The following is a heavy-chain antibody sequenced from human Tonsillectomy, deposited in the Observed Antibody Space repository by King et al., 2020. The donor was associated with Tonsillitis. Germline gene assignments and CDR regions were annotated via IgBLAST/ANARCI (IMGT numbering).Heavy chain of an antibody. CDR1: GYTFTGYH. Sequence: VQLVESGAEVKKPGGSVKVSCKASGYTFTGYHIHLVRQAPGQGLEWMGWINPNRGGINYAQKLPGRVTITRDTSISTTYMELSRLRSDDTAMYYCAREDENWFDPWGQGTLVTVSS. CDR3: AREDENWFDP. CDR2: INPNRGGI. J-gene: IGHJ5*02. V-gene: IGHV1-2*02.